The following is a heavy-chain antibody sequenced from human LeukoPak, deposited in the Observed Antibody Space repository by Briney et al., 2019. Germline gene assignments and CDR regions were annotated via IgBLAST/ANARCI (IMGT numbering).Heavy chain of an antibody. J-gene: IGHJ4*02. CDR2: ISAYNGNT. CDR1: GYTFTSYG. Sequence: ASAKVSSKASGYTFTSYGISCVPHAPRQGLEWMGYISAYNGNTNYAQKLQGRVTITTDTSTSTPYMELRRLRSDDTAVYYCARDLEYSSSWYPDYWGQGTLVTVSS. V-gene: IGHV1-18*01. CDR3: ARDLEYSSSWYPDY. D-gene: IGHD6-13*01.